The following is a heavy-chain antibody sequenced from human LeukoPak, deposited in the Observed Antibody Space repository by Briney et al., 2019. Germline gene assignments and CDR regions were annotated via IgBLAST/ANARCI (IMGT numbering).Heavy chain of an antibody. Sequence: ASVKVSCKASGYTFTGYYMHWVRQAPGQGLEWMGWINPNSGGTNYAQKFQGRVTMTRDTSISTAYMELSRLRSDDTAVYYCARDHPPEMATRKMTLDYWGQGTLVTVS. V-gene: IGHV1-2*02. J-gene: IGHJ4*02. CDR1: GYTFTGYY. CDR2: INPNSGGT. D-gene: IGHD5-24*01. CDR3: ARDHPPEMATRKMTLDY.